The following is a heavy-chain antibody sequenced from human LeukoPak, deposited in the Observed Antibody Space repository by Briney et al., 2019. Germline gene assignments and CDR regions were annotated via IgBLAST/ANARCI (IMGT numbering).Heavy chain of an antibody. CDR1: GFTFTSYG. J-gene: IGHJ4*02. Sequence: GGSLRLSCAASGFTFTSYGISWVRQAPGQGLEWMGWISAYNGNTNYAQKLQGRVTMTTDTSTSTAYMELRSLRSDDTAVYYCAMGSWDFWSGYYYWGQGTLVTVSS. V-gene: IGHV1-18*01. CDR3: AMGSWDFWSGYYY. CDR2: ISAYNGNT. D-gene: IGHD3-3*01.